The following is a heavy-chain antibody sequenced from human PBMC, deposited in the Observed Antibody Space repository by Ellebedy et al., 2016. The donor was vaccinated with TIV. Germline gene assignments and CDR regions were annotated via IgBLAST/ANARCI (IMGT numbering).Heavy chain of an antibody. Sequence: GESLKISCAASGFTFTIYAMSWVRQAPGKGLEWVSIVSESGANTYYADSVKGRFTISRDNSKNTLYLQMNRLRAEDTALYYCASHSQYYYHGMDVWGQGTTVTVSS. CDR3: ASHSQYYYHGMDV. CDR1: GFTFTIYA. V-gene: IGHV3-23*01. D-gene: IGHD4-11*01. CDR2: VSESGANT. J-gene: IGHJ6*02.